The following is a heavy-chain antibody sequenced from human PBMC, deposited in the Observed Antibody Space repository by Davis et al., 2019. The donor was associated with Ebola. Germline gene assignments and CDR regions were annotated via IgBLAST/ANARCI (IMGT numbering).Heavy chain of an antibody. CDR3: AKSYSPLSSGYFDY. CDR2: ISWNGGTI. Sequence: PGGSLRLSCTASGFTVSSNHMSWVRQAPGKGLEWVSGISWNGGTIGYADSVKGRFTIYRDNSKNTLYLQMNSLRAEDTAVYYCAKSYSPLSSGYFDYWGQGTLVTVSS. V-gene: IGHV3-23*01. CDR1: GFTVSSNH. J-gene: IGHJ4*02. D-gene: IGHD3-22*01.